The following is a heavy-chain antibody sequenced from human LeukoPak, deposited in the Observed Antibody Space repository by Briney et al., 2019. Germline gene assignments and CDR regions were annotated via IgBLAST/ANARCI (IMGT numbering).Heavy chain of an antibody. D-gene: IGHD2-8*01. CDR3: ASVYLYGMDV. Sequence: ASVKVSCKASGYSLTTYYMHWVRQAPGQGLEWMAIINPSSGSTNYAQKFQGRVTMTRDTPTNTVYVELSSLRTEDTAVYYCASVYLYGMDVWGQGTTVTVSS. CDR1: GYSLTTYY. CDR2: INPSSGST. V-gene: IGHV1-46*01. J-gene: IGHJ6*02.